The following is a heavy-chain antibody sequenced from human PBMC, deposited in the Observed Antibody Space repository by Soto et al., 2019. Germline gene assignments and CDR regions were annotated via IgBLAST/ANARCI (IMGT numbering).Heavy chain of an antibody. V-gene: IGHV4-39*01. CDR1: GGSISSSSYY. CDR3: ARHFGEQLVPDNWLDP. Sequence: SETLSLTCTVSGGSISSSSYYWGWIRQPPGKGLEWIGSIYYSGSTYYNPSLKSRVTISVDTSKNQFSLKLSSVTAADTAVYYCARHFGEQLVPDNWLDPWGQGTLVTVSS. J-gene: IGHJ5*02. CDR2: IYYSGST. D-gene: IGHD6-13*01.